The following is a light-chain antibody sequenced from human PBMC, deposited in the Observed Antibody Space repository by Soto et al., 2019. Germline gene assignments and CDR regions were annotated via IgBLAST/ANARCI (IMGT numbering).Light chain of an antibody. J-gene: IGLJ2*01. CDR3: AAWDDSLNGPNVV. CDR1: SSNIGSNT. V-gene: IGLV1-44*01. CDR2: SNN. Sequence: QSVLTQPPSASGTPGQRVTISCSGSSSNIGSNTVNWYQQLPGPAPKLLIYSNNQRPSGVPDRFSGSKSGPSASLAISGLQSEDEADYYCAAWDDSLNGPNVVFGGGTKLTVL.